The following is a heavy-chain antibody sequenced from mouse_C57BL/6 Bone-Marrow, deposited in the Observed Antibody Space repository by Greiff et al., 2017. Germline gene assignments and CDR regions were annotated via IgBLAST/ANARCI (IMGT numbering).Heavy chain of an antibody. CDR1: GYSFTSYY. Sequence: QVQLQQSGPELVKPGASVKISCKASGYSFTSYYIHWVKQRPGQGLEWIGWIYPGSGNTKYNEKFKGKATLTADTSSSTAYMQLSSLTSEDSAVYYCARFVTGDYFDYWGQGTTLTVSS. J-gene: IGHJ2*01. CDR2: IYPGSGNT. D-gene: IGHD4-1*01. V-gene: IGHV1-66*01. CDR3: ARFVTGDYFDY.